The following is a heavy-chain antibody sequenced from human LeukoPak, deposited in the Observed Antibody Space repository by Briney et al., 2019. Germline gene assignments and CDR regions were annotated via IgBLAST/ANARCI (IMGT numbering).Heavy chain of an antibody. V-gene: IGHV3-7*01. CDR1: GSTFSSYW. CDR3: VRVDTSGYYYELSFDY. J-gene: IGHJ4*02. D-gene: IGHD3-22*01. Sequence: GGSLRLSCAASGSTFSSYWMSWVRQAPGTGLEWVANTKKDGSEKEYVDSVKGRFTISRDNAKNSLYLQMNSLRVEDTAVYYCVRVDTSGYYYELSFDYWGQGTLVTVSS. CDR2: TKKDGSEK.